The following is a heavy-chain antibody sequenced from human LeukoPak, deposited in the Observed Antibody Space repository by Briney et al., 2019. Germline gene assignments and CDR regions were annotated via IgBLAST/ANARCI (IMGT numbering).Heavy chain of an antibody. V-gene: IGHV3-9*01. CDR3: VKGTGSYYVRYYLDF. Sequence: PGGSLRLSCAASGFTFDDYAMHWVRQVPGKGLEWVSGISWNSGTIGYADSVMGRFTMSRDNAKNSLYLQMNSLRAEDTALYYCVKGTGSYYVRYYLDFWGQGTLVTVSS. J-gene: IGHJ4*02. CDR1: GFTFDDYA. CDR2: ISWNSGTI. D-gene: IGHD3-10*02.